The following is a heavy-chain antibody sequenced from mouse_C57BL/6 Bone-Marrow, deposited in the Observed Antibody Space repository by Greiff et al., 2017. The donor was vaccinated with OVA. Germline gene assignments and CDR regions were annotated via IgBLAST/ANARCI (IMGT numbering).Heavy chain of an antibody. CDR2: IDPANGNT. D-gene: IGHD1-1*01. Sequence: VQLKQSVAELVRPGASVKLSCTASGFNIKNTYMHWVKQRPEQGLEWIGRIDPANGNTKYAPKFQGKATITADTSSNTAYLQLSSLTSEDTAIYYCARVLLLRSPWFAYWGQGTLVTVSA. CDR3: ARVLLLRSPWFAY. CDR1: GFNIKNTY. V-gene: IGHV14-3*01. J-gene: IGHJ3*01.